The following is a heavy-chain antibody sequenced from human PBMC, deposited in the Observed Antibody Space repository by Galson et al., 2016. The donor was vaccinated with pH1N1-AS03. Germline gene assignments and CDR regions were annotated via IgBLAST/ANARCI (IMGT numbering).Heavy chain of an antibody. D-gene: IGHD2-2*01. CDR2: ISPDNGGT. CDR1: GYTFNDNY. J-gene: IGHJ6*02. V-gene: IGHV1-2*02. Sequence: SVKVSCKASGYTFNDNYIHWVRQAPGQGLEWMGWISPDNGGTNFAQKFQGRVTMTRDTSINTAYMELSGLRSDDTAVYYCARSQECSRPSCSLRIYYYPMDVWGHGTTVTVSS. CDR3: ARSQECSRPSCSLRIYYYPMDV.